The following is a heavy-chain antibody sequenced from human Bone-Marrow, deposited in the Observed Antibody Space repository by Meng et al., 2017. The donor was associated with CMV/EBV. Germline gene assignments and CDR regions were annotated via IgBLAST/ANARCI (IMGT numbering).Heavy chain of an antibody. D-gene: IGHD2-2*01. V-gene: IGHV1-69*10. J-gene: IGHJ6*02. CDR1: GGTFSSYA. CDR3: ARSGRTAMEVVPAALSYYYYGMDV. Sequence: SVKVSCKASGGTFSSYAISWVRQAHGQGLEWMGGIIPILGIANYAQKFQGRVTITADKSPSTAYMELSSLRSEDTAVYYCARSGRTAMEVVPAALSYYYYGMDVWGQGTTVTVSS. CDR2: IIPILGIA.